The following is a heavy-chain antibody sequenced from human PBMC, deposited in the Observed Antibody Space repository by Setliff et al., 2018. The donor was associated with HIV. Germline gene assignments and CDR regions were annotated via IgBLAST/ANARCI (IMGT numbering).Heavy chain of an antibody. CDR2: ISTYSDET. V-gene: IGHV1-18*01. CDR1: GYTFTTYG. CDR3: ARGPLYGYDRGYFDD. D-gene: IGHD5-12*01. Sequence: ASVQVSCKPSGYTFTTYGLSWVRQAPGQGLEWMGWISTYSDETSSAQNLQGRLTMTTDTSTGTAYMELRSLRADDTAVHYCARGPLYGYDRGYFDDWGQGTLVTVSS. J-gene: IGHJ4*02.